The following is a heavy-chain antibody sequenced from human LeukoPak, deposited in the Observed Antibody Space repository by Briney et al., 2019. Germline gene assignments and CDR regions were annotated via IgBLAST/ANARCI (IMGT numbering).Heavy chain of an antibody. CDR2: IYYSGST. J-gene: IGHJ6*02. CDR3: ARDTMVRGVMTYYYYGMDV. D-gene: IGHD3-10*01. CDR1: GGSISSYY. V-gene: IGHV4-59*01. Sequence: SETLSLTCTVSGGSISSYYWSWIRQPPGKGPEWIGYIYYSGSTNYNPSLKSRVTISVDTSKNQFSLKLSSVTAADTAVYYCARDTMVRGVMTYYYYGMDVWGQGTTVTVSS.